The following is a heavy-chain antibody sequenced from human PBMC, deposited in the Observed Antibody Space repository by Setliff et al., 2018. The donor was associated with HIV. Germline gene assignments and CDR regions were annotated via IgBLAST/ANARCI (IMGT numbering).Heavy chain of an antibody. Sequence: GESLKISCKGSGYSFTTYWIGWVRQMPGKGLEWMGIIYPYDSDTRYSPSFQGQVTISADKSISTAYVQWSGLKASDTAVYYCARRPYYDSWSGHQAFDIWGQGTMVTVSS. CDR1: GYSFTTYW. J-gene: IGHJ3*02. CDR2: IYPYDSDT. D-gene: IGHD3-3*01. CDR3: ARRPYYDSWSGHQAFDI. V-gene: IGHV5-51*01.